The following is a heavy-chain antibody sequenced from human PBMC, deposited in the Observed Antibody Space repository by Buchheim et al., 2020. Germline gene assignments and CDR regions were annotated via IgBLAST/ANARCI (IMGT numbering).Heavy chain of an antibody. Sequence: EVHLLESGGGIIQPGGSLRLSCAASGFTFDDYTMSWVRQAPGKGLEWVSSITFGGTVKYYADSVKGRFTVSRDNAKDLVYLQMTNLRADDTAVYYCARDQTQVGVSVQHFYYYMDVWGKGTT. J-gene: IGHJ6*03. V-gene: IGHV3-23*01. D-gene: IGHD2/OR15-2a*01. CDR2: ITFGGTVK. CDR1: GFTFDDYT. CDR3: ARDQTQVGVSVQHFYYYMDV.